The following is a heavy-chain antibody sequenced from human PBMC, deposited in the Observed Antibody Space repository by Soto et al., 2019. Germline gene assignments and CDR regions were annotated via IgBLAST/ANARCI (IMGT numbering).Heavy chain of an antibody. Sequence: QVQLQQWGAGLLKPSETLSLTCAVYGGSFSGYYWSWIRQPPGKGLEWIGEINHSGRTNYNPSLTSRVTISVNTSKNQFSLKLSSVTAADTAVYYCAREPQRIYGDYGHRGVDYWGQGTLVTVSS. J-gene: IGHJ4*02. CDR1: GGSFSGYY. D-gene: IGHD4-17*01. CDR2: INHSGRT. V-gene: IGHV4-34*01. CDR3: AREPQRIYGDYGHRGVDY.